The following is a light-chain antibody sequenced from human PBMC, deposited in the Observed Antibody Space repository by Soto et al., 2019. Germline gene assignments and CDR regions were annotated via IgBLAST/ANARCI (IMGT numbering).Light chain of an antibody. J-gene: IGLJ7*01. CDR1: SSDVGAYKH. Sequence: QSALTQPASVSGSPGQSITISCTGTSSDVGAYKHVSWFQQYPGKAPKLLISEVSHRPSGVSIRFSGSRSGNTASLTISGLQAEDEADYYCSSYTSSRGQVFGSGTQLTVL. V-gene: IGLV2-14*01. CDR3: SSYTSSRGQV. CDR2: EVS.